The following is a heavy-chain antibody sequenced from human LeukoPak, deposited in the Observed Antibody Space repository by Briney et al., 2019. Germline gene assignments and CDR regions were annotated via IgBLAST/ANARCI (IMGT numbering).Heavy chain of an antibody. CDR1: GFTFSNYY. Sequence: PGGSLRLSCAASGFTFSNYYMNWVRQAPGKGLEWVSSISSGSGYIYYADSVKGRFTISRDNAQNSLYLQMTSLRAEDTAVYHCARGGGSLDYWGQGTLVTVSS. CDR3: ARGGGSLDY. V-gene: IGHV3-21*01. D-gene: IGHD1-26*01. CDR2: ISSGSGYI. J-gene: IGHJ4*02.